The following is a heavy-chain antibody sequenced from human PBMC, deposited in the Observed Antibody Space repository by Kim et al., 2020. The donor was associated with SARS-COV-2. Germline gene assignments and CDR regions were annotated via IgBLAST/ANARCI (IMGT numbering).Heavy chain of an antibody. J-gene: IGHJ3*02. CDR1: GGSISSGGYY. Sequence: SETLSLTCTVSGGSISSGGYYWSWIRQHPGKGPEWIGYIYYSGSTYYNPSLKSRVTISVDTSKNQFSLKLSSVTAADTAVYYCARAPITMIVVVDAFDIWGQGTMVTVSS. V-gene: IGHV4-31*03. CDR2: IYYSGST. CDR3: ARAPITMIVVVDAFDI. D-gene: IGHD3-22*01.